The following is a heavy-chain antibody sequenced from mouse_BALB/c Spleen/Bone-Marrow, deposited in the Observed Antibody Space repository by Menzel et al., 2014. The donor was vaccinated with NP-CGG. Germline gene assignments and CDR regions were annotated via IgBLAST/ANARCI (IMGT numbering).Heavy chain of an antibody. Sequence: VQLKESGAELVKPGASVKLSCTASGFNIKDTYMHWVEQRPEQGLEWIGRIDPANGNTKYDPKFQGKATITADTSSNTAYLQLSSLTSEDTAVYYCARGGLYDGSDYWGQGTTLTVSS. J-gene: IGHJ2*01. D-gene: IGHD2-3*01. V-gene: IGHV14-3*02. CDR3: ARGGLYDGSDY. CDR2: IDPANGNT. CDR1: GFNIKDTY.